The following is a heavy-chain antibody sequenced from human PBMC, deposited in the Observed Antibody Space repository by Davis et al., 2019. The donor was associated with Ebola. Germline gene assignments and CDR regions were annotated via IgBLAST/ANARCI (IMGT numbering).Heavy chain of an antibody. D-gene: IGHD3/OR15-3a*01. V-gene: IGHV1-18*01. CDR2: ISAYNGNT. J-gene: IGHJ5*02. CDR1: GYTFTSYD. Sequence: ASVKVSCKASGYTFTSYDINWVRQAPGQGLEWMGWISAYNGNTNYAQKLQGRVTMTTDTSTSTAYMELSSLRSEDPAVYYCARYYFNWFDPWGQGTLVTVSS. CDR3: ARYYFNWFDP.